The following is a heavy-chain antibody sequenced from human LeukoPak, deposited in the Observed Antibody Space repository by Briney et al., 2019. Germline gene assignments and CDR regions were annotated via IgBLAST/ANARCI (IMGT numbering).Heavy chain of an antibody. CDR2: IRSKANSYAT. J-gene: IGHJ4*02. V-gene: IGHV3-73*01. CDR1: GFTFSGSA. D-gene: IGHD3-9*01. Sequence: GGSLRLSCAASGFTFSGSAMHWVRQASGKGLEWVGRIRSKANSYATAYAASVKGRFTISRDDSKNTAYLQMNSLKTEDTAVYYCTVILTGYYTVDYWGQGTLVTVSS. CDR3: TVILTGYYTVDY.